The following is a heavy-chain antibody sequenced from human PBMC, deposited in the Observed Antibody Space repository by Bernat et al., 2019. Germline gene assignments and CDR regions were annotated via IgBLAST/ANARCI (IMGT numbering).Heavy chain of an antibody. J-gene: IGHJ4*02. CDR2: ISYDGSNK. Sequence: QVQLVESGGGVVQPGRSLRLSCAASGFTFSSYCMHWVRQAPGKGLEWVAVISYDGSNKYYADSVKGRFTISRDNSKNTQYLQMNSLRAEDTAVYCCAKEFRGAWFGELSTDDWGQGTLVTVSS. CDR3: AKEFRGAWFGELSTDD. V-gene: IGHV3-30*18. D-gene: IGHD3-10*01. CDR1: GFTFSSYC.